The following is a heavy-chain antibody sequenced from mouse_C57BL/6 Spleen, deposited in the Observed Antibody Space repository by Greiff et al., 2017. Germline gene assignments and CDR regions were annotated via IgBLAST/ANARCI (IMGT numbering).Heavy chain of an antibody. J-gene: IGHJ2*01. D-gene: IGHD1-1*01. CDR1: GYTFTDYE. CDR3: TRSSYYGRDPHYFDY. V-gene: IGHV1-15*01. Sequence: VQLQQSGAELVRPGASVTLSCKASGYTFTDYEMHWVKQTPVHGLEWIGAIDPETGGTAYNQKFKGKAILTADKSSSTAYMERRSLTSEDSAVYYCTRSSYYGRDPHYFDYWGQGTTLTVSS. CDR2: IDPETGGT.